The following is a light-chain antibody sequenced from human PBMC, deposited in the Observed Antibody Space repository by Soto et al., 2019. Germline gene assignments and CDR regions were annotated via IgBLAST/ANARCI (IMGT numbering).Light chain of an antibody. J-gene: IGKJ1*01. CDR2: GAS. V-gene: IGKV3-20*01. CDR1: QIVNSNY. Sequence: EVVLTQSPASLSLSPVERAILYCSSIQIVNSNYLAWYQHKPGQSPRFLIYGASRRATGIPDRFSGSGTGTDFTLTISRVEPEDVAIYYCQQYSKSPINFGQGTKGDIK. CDR3: QQYSKSPIN.